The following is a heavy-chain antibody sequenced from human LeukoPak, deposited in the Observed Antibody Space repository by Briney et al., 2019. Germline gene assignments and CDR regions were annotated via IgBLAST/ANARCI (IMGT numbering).Heavy chain of an antibody. V-gene: IGHV1-69*04. J-gene: IGHJ2*01. D-gene: IGHD6-13*01. Sequence: SVKVSCKASGGTFSSYTISWVRQAPGQGLEWMGRIIPILGIANYAQKFQGRVTITADESTSTAYMELSSLRSEDTAVYYCAREGSAGTWYFDLWGRGTLVTVSS. CDR1: GGTFSSYT. CDR2: IIPILGIA. CDR3: AREGSAGTWYFDL.